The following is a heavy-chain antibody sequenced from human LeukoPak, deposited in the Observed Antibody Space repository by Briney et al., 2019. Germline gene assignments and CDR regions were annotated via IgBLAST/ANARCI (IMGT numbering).Heavy chain of an antibody. Sequence: PSETLSLTCTVSGVFITTYYWNWVRQPAGKGLEWVGRVYGNGDTDYNPSLESRVSMSVDSATNEFSLRLTSVTAADTAVYFCAKTGGRFSPTYYFEYWGQGTLVTVSS. CDR2: VYGNGDT. D-gene: IGHD1-26*01. J-gene: IGHJ4*02. CDR3: AKTGGRFSPTYYFEY. CDR1: GVFITTYY. V-gene: IGHV4-4*07.